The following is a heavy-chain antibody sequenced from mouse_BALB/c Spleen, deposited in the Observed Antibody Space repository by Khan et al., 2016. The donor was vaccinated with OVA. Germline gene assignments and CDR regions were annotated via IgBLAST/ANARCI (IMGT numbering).Heavy chain of an antibody. CDR1: GDSITSGY. CDR3: ARSNYRYAFAY. D-gene: IGHD2-14*01. V-gene: IGHV3-8*02. Sequence: EVQLQESGPSLVKPSQTLSLTCSVTGDSITSGYWSWIRKFPGNKLEYMGYMIYTGYTDYNPSLKSRLALTRHTSKNQYYLQLNSVTTDDTASNYCARSNYRYAFAYWGQGTLVTVSA. CDR2: MIYTGYT. J-gene: IGHJ3*01.